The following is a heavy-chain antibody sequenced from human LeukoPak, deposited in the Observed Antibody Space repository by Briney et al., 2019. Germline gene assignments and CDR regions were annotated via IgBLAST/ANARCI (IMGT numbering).Heavy chain of an antibody. CDR2: IYTSGST. V-gene: IGHV4-4*07. D-gene: IGHD3-16*01. CDR1: GGSISSYY. Sequence: TSETLSLTCTVSGGSISSYYWSWIRQPAGKGLEWIGRIYTSGSTNYNPSLKSRVTMSVDTSKYQFSLNLRSVTAADTAVYYCARDIFEGVSAYYYYYMDVWGKGTTVTVSS. CDR3: ARDIFEGVSAYYYYYMDV. J-gene: IGHJ6*03.